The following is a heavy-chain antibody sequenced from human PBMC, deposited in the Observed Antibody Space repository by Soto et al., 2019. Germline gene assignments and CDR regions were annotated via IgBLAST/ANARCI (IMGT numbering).Heavy chain of an antibody. Sequence: SVKVSCKASGGTFNNYAISWVRQAPGQGLEWMGGIIPLFGTPNYAQKFQGRVTITADESTSTAYMELRGPRSEDTAVYYCARGVHYDSSGYYYFYWGQGTLVTVSS. CDR2: IIPLFGTP. J-gene: IGHJ4*02. D-gene: IGHD3-22*01. CDR3: ARGVHYDSSGYYYFY. V-gene: IGHV1-69*13. CDR1: GGTFNNYA.